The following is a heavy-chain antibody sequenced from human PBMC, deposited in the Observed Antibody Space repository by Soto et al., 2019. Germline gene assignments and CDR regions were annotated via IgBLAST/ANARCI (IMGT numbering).Heavy chain of an antibody. Sequence: GGSLRLSCAASGFTFSSYIMNWVRQAPGKGLEWVSAIRGSGDNTYYADSVKGRFTISRDNSKNTLYLQMNGLRAEDTAVYYCAKHLGPSYHYYMDVWGRGTMVTVSS. CDR3: AKHLGPSYHYYMDV. J-gene: IGHJ6*03. V-gene: IGHV3-23*01. CDR2: IRGSGDNT. CDR1: GFTFSSYI.